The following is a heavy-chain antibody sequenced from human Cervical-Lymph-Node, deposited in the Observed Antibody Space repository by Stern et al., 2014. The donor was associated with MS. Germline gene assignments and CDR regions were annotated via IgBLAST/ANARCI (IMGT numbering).Heavy chain of an antibody. CDR3: ARGAETATPWDF. CDR1: GDSIRSYY. D-gene: IGHD5-24*01. J-gene: IGHJ4*02. CDR2: IHSSGST. Sequence: VQLQESGPGLVKPSETLSLTCTVSGDSIRSYYWSWLRQPPGKGLAWIGYIHSSGSTNYKSSLKSRVTISVDTSKNQFSLYLNSVTAADTAVYYCARGAETATPWDFWGQGTLVTVSS. V-gene: IGHV4-59*01.